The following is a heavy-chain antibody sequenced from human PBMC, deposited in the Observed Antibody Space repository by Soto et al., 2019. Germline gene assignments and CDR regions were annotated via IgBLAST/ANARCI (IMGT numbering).Heavy chain of an antibody. CDR3: ARDRGAKYSSSWKPFDY. D-gene: IGHD6-13*01. CDR2: ISYDGSDK. V-gene: IGHV3-30-3*01. CDR1: GFTFSSYA. Sequence: GGSLRLSCAASGFTFSSYAMHWVRQAPGKGLEWVALISYDGSDKDYADSVKGRFTISGDNSRNTLFLQMNSLRAEDTAVYYCARDRGAKYSSSWKPFDYWGQGTLVTVSS. J-gene: IGHJ4*02.